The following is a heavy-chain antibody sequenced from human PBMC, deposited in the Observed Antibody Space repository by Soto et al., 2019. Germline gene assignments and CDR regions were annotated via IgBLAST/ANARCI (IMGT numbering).Heavy chain of an antibody. J-gene: IGHJ4*02. V-gene: IGHV3-72*01. D-gene: IGHD2-2*01. CDR2: IRNRANSYGT. CDR1: GFTFSDHY. CDR3: FRVRLGASTRVFDY. Sequence: EVQLVESGGGSVQPGGSLRLSCAASGFTFSDHYMDWVRQAPGKGLEWAGRIRNRANSYGTDYAAAVKGRFTISRDYSRNSLYLQMSSLRTEVTAVYYCFRVRLGASTRVFDYWGQGTLVTVSS.